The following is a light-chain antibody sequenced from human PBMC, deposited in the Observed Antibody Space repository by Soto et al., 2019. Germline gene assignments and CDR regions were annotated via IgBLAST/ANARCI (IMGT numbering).Light chain of an antibody. CDR1: QVTSRY. CDR3: QQYSTSPIS. J-gene: IGKJ5*01. Sequence: ENVLTQSPGTLSLSPGERATLSCRASQVTSRYLSWYQQRPGQAPRLLIYGASSRATGIPDRFSGSGSGTDFTLTISRLEPEDFAVDYCQQYSTSPISFGQGTRLEIK. V-gene: IGKV3-20*01. CDR2: GAS.